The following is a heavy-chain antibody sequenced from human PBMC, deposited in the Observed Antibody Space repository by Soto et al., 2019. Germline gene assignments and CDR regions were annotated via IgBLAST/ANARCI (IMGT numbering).Heavy chain of an antibody. Sequence: GSLRLSCAASGFTFSSYWMSWVRQAPGKGLEWVANIKQDGSEKYYVDSVKGRFTISRDNAKNSLYLQMNSLRAEDTAVYYCARDGGDYYGSGSYYTLYYYYYMDVWGKGTTVTVSS. J-gene: IGHJ6*03. CDR2: IKQDGSEK. V-gene: IGHV3-7*01. CDR3: ARDGGDYYGSGSYYTLYYYYYMDV. CDR1: GFTFSSYW. D-gene: IGHD3-10*01.